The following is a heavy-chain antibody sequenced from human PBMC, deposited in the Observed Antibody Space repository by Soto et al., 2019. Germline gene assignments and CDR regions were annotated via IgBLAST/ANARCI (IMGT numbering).Heavy chain of an antibody. CDR1: GSNIGSYY. J-gene: IGHJ4*02. CDR2: IYYSGST. CDR3: ARHNYGSGSTYFDY. V-gene: IGHV4-59*08. D-gene: IGHD3-10*01. Sequence: SETQSLTSTVSGSNIGSYYWSWIRQRPGKGLEWIGYIYYSGSTNYNPSLKSRVTISVDTSKNQFSLKLNSMTAADTAVYYCARHNYGSGSTYFDYWGQGTLVTVSS.